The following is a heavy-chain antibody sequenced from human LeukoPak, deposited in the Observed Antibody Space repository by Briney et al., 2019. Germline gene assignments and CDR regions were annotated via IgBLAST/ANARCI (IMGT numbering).Heavy chain of an antibody. CDR1: GYTFTNYI. J-gene: IGHJ6*02. Sequence: GASVKVSCKASGYTFTNYIIHWLRQAPGQRLEWMGWINAGNGDTEYSQKFQGRVTSTRDTSASTAYLDLSSLRPEDTAIYYCARVVTRLREGAYQYDLDVWGPGTTVTVSS. CDR3: ARVVTRLREGAYQYDLDV. D-gene: IGHD3-16*01. V-gene: IGHV1-3*01. CDR2: INAGNGDT.